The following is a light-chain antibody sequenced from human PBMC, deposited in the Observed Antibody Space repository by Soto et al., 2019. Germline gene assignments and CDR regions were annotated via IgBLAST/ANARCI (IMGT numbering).Light chain of an antibody. CDR2: DAS. CDR3: QQYDNLSIT. J-gene: IGKJ5*01. V-gene: IGKV1-5*01. CDR1: QSISSW. Sequence: DIQMTQSPSTLSASVGDRVTITCRASQSISSWLAWYQQKPGKAPKLLIYDASSLESGVPSRFSGSGSGTEFTLTISSLQPDDFATYYCQQYDNLSITFGQGTRLEIK.